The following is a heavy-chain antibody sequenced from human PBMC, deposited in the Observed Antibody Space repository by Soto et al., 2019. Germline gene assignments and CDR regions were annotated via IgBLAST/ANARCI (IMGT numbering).Heavy chain of an antibody. D-gene: IGHD7-27*01. CDR1: GFTFTNAW. J-gene: IGHJ3*02. CDR3: ATALTRRNEGFEI. V-gene: IGHV3-15*01. CDR2: IKSKTDGGTI. Sequence: NPGGSLRLSCAASGFTFTNAWMSWVRQAPGMGLEWVGRIKSKTDGGTIEYAAPVKGRFTISRDDSKDTLYLQMNSLKTEDTAVYYCATALTRRNEGFEIWGQGTMVTVSS.